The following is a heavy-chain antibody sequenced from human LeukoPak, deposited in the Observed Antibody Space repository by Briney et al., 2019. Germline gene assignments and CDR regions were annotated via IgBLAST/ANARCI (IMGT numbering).Heavy chain of an antibody. V-gene: IGHV4-38-2*02. CDR3: ARGENLYDP. Sequence: PSETLSLTCTVSGYSISSVYYWGWIRQPPGKGLEWIASIYHDGDTFYNPSLKSRVTISVDTSKNQFSLKLSSVTAADTAVYYCARGENLYDPWGQGTLVTVSS. CDR1: GYSISSVYY. D-gene: IGHD3-10*01. J-gene: IGHJ5*02. CDR2: IYHDGDT.